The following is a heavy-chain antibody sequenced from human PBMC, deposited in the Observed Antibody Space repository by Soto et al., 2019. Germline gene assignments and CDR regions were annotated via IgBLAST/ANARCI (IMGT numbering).Heavy chain of an antibody. V-gene: IGHV1-3*01. D-gene: IGHD3-3*01. CDR2: INAGNGNT. CDR1: GYTFTIYA. Sequence: ASVKVSCTASGYTFTIYAMHWVRQAPGQRLEWMGWINAGNGNTKYSQKFQGRVTITRDTSASTAYMELSSLRSEDTAVYYCARAFYDFWSGERDYYYYGMDVWGQGTTVTVSS. CDR3: ARAFYDFWSGERDYYYYGMDV. J-gene: IGHJ6*02.